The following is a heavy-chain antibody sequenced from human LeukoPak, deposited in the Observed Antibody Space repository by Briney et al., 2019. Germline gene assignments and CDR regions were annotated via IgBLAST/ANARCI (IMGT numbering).Heavy chain of an antibody. D-gene: IGHD4-17*01. CDR3: ARDPNGNYIGAFDM. Sequence: PGGSLRLSCIASGFTFSTYAMMWVRQTPGKGLEWVSAITAGSDTAQYADSVKGRFTISRGDSQHTLFLQMNSLRAEDTAVYYCARDPNGNYIGAFDMWGPGTMDTVSS. CDR2: ITAGSDTA. CDR1: GFTFSTYA. V-gene: IGHV3-23*01. J-gene: IGHJ3*02.